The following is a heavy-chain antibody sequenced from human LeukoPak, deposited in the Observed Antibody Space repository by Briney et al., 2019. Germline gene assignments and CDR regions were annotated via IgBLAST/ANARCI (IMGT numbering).Heavy chain of an antibody. Sequence: SETLSLTCTVSGGSISSYYWSWIRQPPGKGLEWIGSIYYSGSTYYNPSLKSRVTISVDTSKNQFSLKLSSVTAADTAVYYCARDVRVVNYYYYYYMDVWGQGTTVTVSS. CDR2: IYYSGST. CDR1: GGSISSYY. J-gene: IGHJ6*03. D-gene: IGHD3-3*01. V-gene: IGHV4-39*07. CDR3: ARDVRVVNYYYYYYMDV.